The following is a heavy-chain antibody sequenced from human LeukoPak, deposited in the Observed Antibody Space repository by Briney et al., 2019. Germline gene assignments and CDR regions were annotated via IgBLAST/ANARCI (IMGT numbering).Heavy chain of an antibody. V-gene: IGHV1-2*06. J-gene: IGHJ6*02. CDR1: GYTFTGYY. CDR2: INPNSGGT. D-gene: IGHD6-19*01. Sequence: ASVKVSCKASGYTFTGYYMHWVRQAPGQGLEWMGRINPNSGGTNYAQKFQGRVTMTRDTSTSTVYMELSSLRSEDTAVYYCARDRLNRIAVAGTMGYYYYYGMDVWGQGTTVTVSS. CDR3: ARDRLNRIAVAGTMGYYYYYGMDV.